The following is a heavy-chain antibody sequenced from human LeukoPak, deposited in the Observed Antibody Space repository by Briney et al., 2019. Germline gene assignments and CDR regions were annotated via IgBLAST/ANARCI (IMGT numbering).Heavy chain of an antibody. CDR1: GFTVSSNY. Sequence: GGSLRLSCAASGFTVSSNYMSWVRQAPGKGLEWVSVIYSGGSTYYADSVKGRFTISRDNSKNTLYLQMNSLRAEDTAVYYCAREGYDILTGPYFDYWGQGTLVTVSS. D-gene: IGHD3-9*01. V-gene: IGHV3-66*01. CDR2: IYSGGST. J-gene: IGHJ4*02. CDR3: AREGYDILTGPYFDY.